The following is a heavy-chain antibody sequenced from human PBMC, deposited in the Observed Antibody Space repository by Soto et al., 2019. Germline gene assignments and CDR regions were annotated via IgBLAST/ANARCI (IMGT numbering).Heavy chain of an antibody. J-gene: IGHJ4*02. V-gene: IGHV3-23*01. CDR1: GFTFSDNA. D-gene: IGHD3-3*01. Sequence: GGSLRLSCAASGFTFSDNAMSWVRQAPGKGLEWVSTISGSGGTTYYGDSVKGRFTISRDNSRNSLYLQMNSLRAEDTAVYYCAKDPFFYWGQGTQVTVSS. CDR2: ISGSGGTT. CDR3: AKDPFFY.